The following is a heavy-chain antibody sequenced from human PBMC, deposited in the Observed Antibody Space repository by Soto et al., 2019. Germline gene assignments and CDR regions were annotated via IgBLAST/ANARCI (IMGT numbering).Heavy chain of an antibody. CDR1: GGSISSYY. V-gene: IGHV4-59*08. Sequence: SETLSLTCTVSGGSISSYYWSWIRQPPGKGLEWIGYIYYSGSTNYNPSLKSRVTISVDTSKNQFSLKLSSVTAADTAVYYCARTYSGYDYAFDYWGQGTLVTVSS. CDR3: ARTYSGYDYAFDY. J-gene: IGHJ4*02. D-gene: IGHD5-12*01. CDR2: IYYSGST.